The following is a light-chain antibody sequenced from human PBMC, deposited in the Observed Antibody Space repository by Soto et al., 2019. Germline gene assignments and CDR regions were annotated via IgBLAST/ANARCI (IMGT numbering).Light chain of an antibody. J-gene: IGLJ2*01. CDR3: SSYTSSSTFLL. CDR2: EVS. CDR1: SSDIGTYNY. Sequence: QSALTQPASMSGSPGQSITISCTGTSSDIGTYNYVSWYQQHPGKVPKLMIYEVSNRPSGVSNRFSGSKSGNAASLTISGLQAEDEADYYCSSYTSSSTFLLFCGGTKLTVL. V-gene: IGLV2-14*01.